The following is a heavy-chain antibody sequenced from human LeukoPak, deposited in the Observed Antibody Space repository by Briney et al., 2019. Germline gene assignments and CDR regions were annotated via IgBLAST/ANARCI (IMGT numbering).Heavy chain of an antibody. J-gene: IGHJ5*02. CDR2: IYYSGST. Sequence: SETLSLTCTVSGGSISSSSYYWGWIRQPPGKGLVWFGSIYYSGSTYYNPSLKIRVTISVDTSKNQFSLKLSSVTAADTAVYYCARGPYGAEVLSGFDPWGQGTLVTVSS. CDR1: GGSISSSSYY. D-gene: IGHD4-17*01. V-gene: IGHV4-39*07. CDR3: ARGPYGAEVLSGFDP.